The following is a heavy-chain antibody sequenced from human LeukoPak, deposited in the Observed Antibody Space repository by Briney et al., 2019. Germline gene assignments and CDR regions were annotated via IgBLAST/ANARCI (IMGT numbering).Heavy chain of an antibody. Sequence: SETLPLTCTVSGGSISSYYWSWIRQPPGKGLEWIGYIYYSGSTNYNPSLKSRVTISVDTSKNQFSLKLSSVTAADTAVYYCARLSLHSWYYYDSSGYFDYWGQGTLVTVSS. CDR1: GGSISSYY. CDR2: IYYSGST. V-gene: IGHV4-59*08. D-gene: IGHD3-22*01. CDR3: ARLSLHSWYYYDSSGYFDY. J-gene: IGHJ4*02.